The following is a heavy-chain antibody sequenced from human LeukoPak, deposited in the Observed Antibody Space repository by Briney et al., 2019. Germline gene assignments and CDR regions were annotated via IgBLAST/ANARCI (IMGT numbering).Heavy chain of an antibody. CDR2: IIPIFGTA. D-gene: IGHD1-26*01. CDR3: ARVTKMGVGYFDY. V-gene: IGHV1-69*13. Sequence: SVEVSCKASGGTFSSYAISWVRQAPGQGLEWMGGIIPIFGTANYAQKFQGRVTITADESTSTAYMELSSLRSEDTAVYYCARVTKMGVGYFDYWGQGTLVTVSS. CDR1: GGTFSSYA. J-gene: IGHJ4*02.